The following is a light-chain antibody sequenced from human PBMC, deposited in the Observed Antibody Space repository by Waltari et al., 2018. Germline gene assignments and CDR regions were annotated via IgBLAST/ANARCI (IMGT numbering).Light chain of an antibody. CDR2: VGTGGMVG. CDR1: CGYGNYK. V-gene: IGLV9-49*01. J-gene: IGLJ2*01. Sequence: QPVLTQPPSASASLGASVTLTCTLSCGYGNYKLAWYQLRLGQGPRCVMRVGTGGMVGSKGDGIPARFSVLGSGLNRYLTSKNIQEEDESDYHCGADHGSGSNFVVVFGGGTKLTV. CDR3: GADHGSGSNFVVV.